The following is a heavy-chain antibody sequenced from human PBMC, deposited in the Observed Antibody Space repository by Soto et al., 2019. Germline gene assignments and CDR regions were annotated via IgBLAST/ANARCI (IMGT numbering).Heavy chain of an antibody. J-gene: IGHJ6*03. CDR2: IKSKTDGGTT. V-gene: IGHV3-15*01. Sequence: PGGSLRLSCAASGFTFSNAWMSGVRQAPGKGLERVGRIKSKTDGGTTDYAAPVKGRFTISRDDSKNTLYLQMNSLKTEDTAVYYCTTIPGTYCSGGSCYSNPLDYYYYLAVWGKGTTVTVSS. CDR3: TTIPGTYCSGGSCYSNPLDYYYYLAV. CDR1: GFTFSNAW. D-gene: IGHD2-15*01.